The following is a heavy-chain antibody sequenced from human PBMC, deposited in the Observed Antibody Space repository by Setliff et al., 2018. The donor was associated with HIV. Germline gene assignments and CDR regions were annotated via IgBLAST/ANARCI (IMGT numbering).Heavy chain of an antibody. J-gene: IGHJ3*02. CDR3: AKGDYYDTTYDAFDI. V-gene: IGHV3-30*02. CDR2: IRYDGSKN. CDR1: GFTLSSYS. Sequence: PGGSLRLSCAASGFTLSSYSMNWVRQAPGKGLEWVAFIRYDGSKNYLADSVKGRFTISRDNYKNTLYLQMNSLRAEDTAVYYCAKGDYYDTTYDAFDIWGQGTMVTVSS. D-gene: IGHD3-22*01.